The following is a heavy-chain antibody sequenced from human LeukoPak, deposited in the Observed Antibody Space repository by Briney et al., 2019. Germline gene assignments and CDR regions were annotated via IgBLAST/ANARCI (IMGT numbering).Heavy chain of an antibody. CDR3: ATGYCSSTDCRIDY. CDR2: INPSGGST. Sequence: ASVKVSCRASGYTFTSYYMHWVRQAPGQGLEWMGIINPSGGSTSYAQKFQGRVTMTTDTSTSTAYMELRSLRSDDTAVYYCATGYCSSTDCRIDYWGQGTLVSVSS. J-gene: IGHJ4*02. CDR1: GYTFTSYY. V-gene: IGHV1-46*01. D-gene: IGHD2-2*03.